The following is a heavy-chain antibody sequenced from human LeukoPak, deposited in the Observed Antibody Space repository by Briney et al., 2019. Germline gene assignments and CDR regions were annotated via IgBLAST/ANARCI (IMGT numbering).Heavy chain of an antibody. CDR1: GFTFSSYA. J-gene: IGHJ4*02. D-gene: IGHD3-10*01. Sequence: GGSLRLSCAASGFTFSSYAMHWVRQAPGKGLEWVAVISYDGSNKYYADSVKGRFTISRDNSKNTLYLQMNSLRAEDTAVYYCARDDRGLGSGPPHDYWGQGTLVTVSS. V-gene: IGHV3-30-3*01. CDR3: ARDDRGLGSGPPHDY. CDR2: ISYDGSNK.